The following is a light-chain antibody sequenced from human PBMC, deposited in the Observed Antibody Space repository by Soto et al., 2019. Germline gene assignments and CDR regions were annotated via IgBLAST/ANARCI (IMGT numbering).Light chain of an antibody. J-gene: IGLJ3*02. Sequence: QSALXQXXSLXXTPGXXXXXSXXGSXSXIGRYSVNWYQHFPGTAPKILIYSDDERPSGVPDRFSGSKSGTSASLAISGLQSEDEAEYYCAAWDDNLNGPLFGGGTKLTVL. V-gene: IGLV1-44*01. CDR1: XSXIGRYS. CDR2: SDD. CDR3: AAWDDNLNGPL.